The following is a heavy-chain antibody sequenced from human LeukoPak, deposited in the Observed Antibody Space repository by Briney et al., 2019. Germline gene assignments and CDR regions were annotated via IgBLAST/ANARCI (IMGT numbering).Heavy chain of an antibody. Sequence: ASVKVSCKASGGTFSSYAISWVRQAPGQGLEWMGRIIPILGIANYAQKFQGRVTITADKSKSTAYMELSSLRGEDTVVYYCAKDPNMIVVVTFDYWGQGTLVTVSS. CDR1: GGTFSSYA. CDR3: AKDPNMIVVVTFDY. J-gene: IGHJ4*02. V-gene: IGHV1-69*04. D-gene: IGHD3-22*01. CDR2: IIPILGIA.